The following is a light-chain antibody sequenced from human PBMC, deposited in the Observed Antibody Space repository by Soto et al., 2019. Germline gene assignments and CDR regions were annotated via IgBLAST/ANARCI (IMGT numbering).Light chain of an antibody. CDR2: GNI. CDR3: LSFDSSLSVV. V-gene: IGLV1-40*01. Sequence: QSVLTQPPSVSGAPGQRVTISCTGSSSNIGAGYDVHWYQQLPGRAPKLLIYGNINRPSGVPDRFSGSKSGTSASLAITGLQAEDEADYYCLSFDSSLSVVFGGGTQLTVL. CDR1: SSNIGAGYD. J-gene: IGLJ2*01.